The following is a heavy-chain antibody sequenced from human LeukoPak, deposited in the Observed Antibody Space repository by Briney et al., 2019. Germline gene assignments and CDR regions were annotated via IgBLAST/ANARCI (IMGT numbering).Heavy chain of an antibody. Sequence: SETLSLTCAVYGGSFSGYYWSWIRQPPGKGLEWIGSIYYSGNTYHNPSLMSRVTISVDTSNNQFSLHLSSVTAADTAVYYCARAPHFFDTSGSRYYFDSWGQGALVTVSS. CDR3: ARAPHFFDTSGSRYYFDS. J-gene: IGHJ4*02. D-gene: IGHD3-22*01. CDR2: IYYSGNT. CDR1: GGSFSGYY. V-gene: IGHV4-34*11.